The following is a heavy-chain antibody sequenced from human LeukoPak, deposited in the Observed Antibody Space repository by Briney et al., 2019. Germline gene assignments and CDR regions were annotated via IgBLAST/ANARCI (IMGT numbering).Heavy chain of an antibody. CDR2: IYSGGST. J-gene: IGHJ6*02. CDR1: GFTVSSNY. Sequence: GGSLRLSCAASGFTVSSNYMSWVRQAPGKGLEWVTVIYSGGSTYYADSVKGRFTISRDNSKNTLYLQMNSLRAEDTAVYYCASTLTAIPDYYYYGMDVWGQGTTVTVSS. V-gene: IGHV3-53*01. CDR3: ASTLTAIPDYYYYGMDV. D-gene: IGHD2-21*02.